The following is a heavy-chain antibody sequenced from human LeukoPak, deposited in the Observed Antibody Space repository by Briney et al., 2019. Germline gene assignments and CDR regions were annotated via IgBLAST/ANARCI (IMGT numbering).Heavy chain of an antibody. J-gene: IGHJ6*03. Sequence: GGSLRPSCAAPGFTFSSYWMSWVRQAPGKGLGWVANIKQDGSEKYYVDSVKGRFTISRDNAKNSLYLQMNSLRAEDTAVYYCARTTWLYYYYMDVWGKGTTVTVSS. CDR2: IKQDGSEK. CDR1: GFTFSSYW. D-gene: IGHD1-1*01. V-gene: IGHV3-7*01. CDR3: ARTTWLYYYYMDV.